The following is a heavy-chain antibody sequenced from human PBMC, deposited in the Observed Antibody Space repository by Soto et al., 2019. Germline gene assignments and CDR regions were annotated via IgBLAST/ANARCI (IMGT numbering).Heavy chain of an antibody. V-gene: IGHV4-59*01. CDR2: IYNSGST. CDR3: AGDRWLGSPDY. D-gene: IGHD3-10*01. Sequence: SETLSLTCTVSGGSTNSNYWSWIRQPPGKGLEWIGFIYNSGSTNYNPSLKSRVTISIDTSKNQFSLKLSSVTAADTAVYYCAGDRWLGSPDYWGQGTLVTVSS. CDR1: GGSTNSNY. J-gene: IGHJ4*02.